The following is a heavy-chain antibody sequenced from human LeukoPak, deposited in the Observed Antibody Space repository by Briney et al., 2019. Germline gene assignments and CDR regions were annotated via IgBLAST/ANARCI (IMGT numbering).Heavy chain of an antibody. Sequence: SETLSLTCTVSGASISSSSYYWGWIRQPPGKGLEWIGSIYYSGSTYYNPSLKSRVTISVDTSKNQFSLKLSSVTAADTAVYYCARVTILNWFDPWGQGTLVTVSS. V-gene: IGHV4-39*07. CDR1: GASISSSSYY. J-gene: IGHJ5*02. D-gene: IGHD3-3*01. CDR2: IYYSGST. CDR3: ARVTILNWFDP.